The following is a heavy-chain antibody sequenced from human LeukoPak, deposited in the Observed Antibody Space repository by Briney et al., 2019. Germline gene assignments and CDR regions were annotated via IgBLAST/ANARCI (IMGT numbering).Heavy chain of an antibody. V-gene: IGHV5-51*01. CDR1: GYSFTSYW. J-gene: IGHJ4*02. CDR2: IYPGDSDT. D-gene: IGHD3-3*01. Sequence: GESLKISCKGSGYSFTSYWIGWVRQMPGKGLEWMGIIYPGDSDTRYSPSLQGQVTISVDTSIGTAYLQWSCLKASDTAIYYCARQNDFRLDYWGQGTLVTASS. CDR3: ARQNDFRLDY.